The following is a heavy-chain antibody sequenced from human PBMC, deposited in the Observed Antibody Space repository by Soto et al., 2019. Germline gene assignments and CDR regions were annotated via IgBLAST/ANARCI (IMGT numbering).Heavy chain of an antibody. CDR1: GFAVSSKY. CDR2: IYGGGTT. V-gene: IGHV3-53*01. J-gene: IGHJ4*02. D-gene: IGHD6-19*01. CDR3: VQTTGWPGFDF. Sequence: EVQLVESGGGLIQPGGSLRLSCAASGFAVSSKYMTWVRQAPGKGLEWVSVIYGGGTTYYADSVKGRFTISRDTCKNTLYLQMNSLRAEDTAVYYCVQTTGWPGFDFWGQGTLVTVSS.